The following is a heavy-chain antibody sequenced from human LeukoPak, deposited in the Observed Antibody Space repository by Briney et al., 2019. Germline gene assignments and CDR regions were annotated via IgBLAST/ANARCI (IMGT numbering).Heavy chain of an antibody. V-gene: IGHV4-4*07. D-gene: IGHD5-12*01. CDR3: ARGVATTQFGWAFDI. J-gene: IGHJ3*02. Sequence: SETLSLTCTVSGGSISSYYWSWIRQPAGKGLEWIGRIYTSGSTNYNPSLKSRVTMSVDTSKNQFSLKLSSVTAADTAVYYCARGVATTQFGWAFDIWGQGTMVTVSS. CDR1: GGSISSYY. CDR2: IYTSGST.